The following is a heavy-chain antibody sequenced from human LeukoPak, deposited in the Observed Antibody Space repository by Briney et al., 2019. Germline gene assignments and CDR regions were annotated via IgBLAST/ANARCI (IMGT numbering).Heavy chain of an antibody. CDR2: IYPGDSDT. V-gene: IGHV5-51*01. Sequence: GESLKISCKGSGYSFTSYWIGWVRQMPGKGLEWMGIIYPGDSDTRYSPSFQGQVTISADKSISTAYLQWSSLKASDTAMYYCVRPGAPRDYSFDYWGQGTLVTVSS. CDR1: GYSFTSYW. J-gene: IGHJ4*02. CDR3: VRPGAPRDYSFDY. D-gene: IGHD4-11*01.